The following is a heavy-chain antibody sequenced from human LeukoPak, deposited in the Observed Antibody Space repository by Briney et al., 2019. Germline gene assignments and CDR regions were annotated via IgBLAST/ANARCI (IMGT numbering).Heavy chain of an antibody. CDR2: IYYSGST. D-gene: IGHD3-10*01. CDR1: GGSISSSSYY. CDR3: ARVGFDGSGSGY. V-gene: IGHV4-39*07. J-gene: IGHJ4*02. Sequence: SETLSLTCTVSGGSISSSSYYWGWTRQPPGKGLEWIGSIYYSGSTYYNPSLKSRVTISVDTSKNQFSLKLSSVTAADTAVYYCARVGFDGSGSGYWGQGTLVTVSS.